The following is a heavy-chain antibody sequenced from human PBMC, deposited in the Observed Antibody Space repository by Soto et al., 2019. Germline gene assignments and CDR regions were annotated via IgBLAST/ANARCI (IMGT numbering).Heavy chain of an antibody. CDR1: AFSLSTSGLG. V-gene: IGHV2-5*01. D-gene: IGHD3-10*01. CDR3: AKSGYYYGSGAFDD. CDR2: IYWNDDK. J-gene: IGHJ4*02. Sequence: PTRTRTFTFSAFSLSTSGLGVGWIRQPPGKALEWLALIYWNDDKRYSPSLKSRLTITKDTSKNQVVLTMTNMDTVDTATYYCAKSGYYYGSGAFDDWGQGTLVTVSS.